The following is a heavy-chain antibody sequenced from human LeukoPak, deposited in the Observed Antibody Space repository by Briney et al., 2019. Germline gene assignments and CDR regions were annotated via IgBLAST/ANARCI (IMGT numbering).Heavy chain of an antibody. CDR3: AAGDRNGWYFDY. V-gene: IGHV3-20*04. CDR1: GFTFDDHG. D-gene: IGHD6-19*01. Sequence: PGGSLRLSCAASGFTFDDHGMSWVRQVPGKGLEWVSGINWNGGSTGYADSVKGRSTISRDNAKNSLYLQMNSLRADDTALYYCAAGDRNGWYFDYWGQGTLVTVSS. J-gene: IGHJ4*02. CDR2: INWNGGST.